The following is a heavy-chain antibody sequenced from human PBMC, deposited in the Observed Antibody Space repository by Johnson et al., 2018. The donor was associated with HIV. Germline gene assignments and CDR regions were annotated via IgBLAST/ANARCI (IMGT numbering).Heavy chain of an antibody. D-gene: IGHD2-15*01. Sequence: QVQLVESGGGLVRPGGSLRLSCAASGFTFDDYGMSWVRQAPGKGLEWVAVISYDGSNKYYADSVKGRFTISRDNANNSLYLQLNSLRAEDTAVYYCARDKGGGSDAFDIWGQGTMVTVSS. CDR2: ISYDGSNK. CDR3: ARDKGGGSDAFDI. J-gene: IGHJ3*02. V-gene: IGHV3-30*03. CDR1: GFTFDDYG.